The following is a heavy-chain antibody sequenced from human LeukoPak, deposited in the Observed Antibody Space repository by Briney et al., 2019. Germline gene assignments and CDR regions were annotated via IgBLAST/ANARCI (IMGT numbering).Heavy chain of an antibody. D-gene: IGHD3-22*01. CDR1: GYTFTSYY. Sequence: ASVKVSCKASGYTFTSYYMHWVRQAPGQGLEWMGIINPSGGSTSYAQKFQGRVTMTRDMSTSTVYMELSSLRSEDTAVYYCARGRHYYDSSGYYYLKPRDAFDIWGQGTMVTVSS. J-gene: IGHJ3*02. CDR2: INPSGGST. CDR3: ARGRHYYDSSGYYYLKPRDAFDI. V-gene: IGHV1-46*01.